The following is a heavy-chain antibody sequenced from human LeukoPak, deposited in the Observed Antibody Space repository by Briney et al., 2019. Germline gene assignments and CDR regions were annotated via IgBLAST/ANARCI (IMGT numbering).Heavy chain of an antibody. V-gene: IGHV4-4*07. J-gene: IGHJ4*02. CDR1: GGSMGNYY. CDR3: ARGFTYYYDSSGFGASYYFDY. Sequence: SETLSLTCTVSGGSMGNYYWSWIRQPAGKGLEWIGRIYTSGSTNYNPSLKSRVTISVDTSKNQFSLKLSSVTAADTAVYYCARGFTYYYDSSGFGASYYFDYWGQGTLVTVSS. CDR2: IYTSGST. D-gene: IGHD3-22*01.